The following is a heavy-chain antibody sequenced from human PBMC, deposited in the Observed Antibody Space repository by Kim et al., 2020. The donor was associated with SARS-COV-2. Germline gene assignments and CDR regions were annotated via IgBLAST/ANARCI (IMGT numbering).Heavy chain of an antibody. CDR2: ISAYNGNT. V-gene: IGHV1-18*04. CDR3: ARRASYYYDSSATRGVFDY. D-gene: IGHD3-22*01. CDR1: GYTFTSYG. Sequence: ASVKVSCKASGYTFTSYGISWVRQAPGQGLEWMGWISAYNGNTNYAQKLQGRVTMTTDTSTSTAYMELRSLRSDDTAVYYCARRASYYYDSSATRGVFDYWGQGTLVTVS. J-gene: IGHJ4*02.